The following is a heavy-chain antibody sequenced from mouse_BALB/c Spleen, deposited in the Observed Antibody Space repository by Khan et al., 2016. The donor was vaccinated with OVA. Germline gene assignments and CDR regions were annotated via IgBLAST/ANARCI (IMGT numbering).Heavy chain of an antibody. V-gene: IGHV3-1*02. CDR3: ARTARIKY. D-gene: IGHD1-2*01. J-gene: IGHJ2*01. CDR2: INYSGST. Sequence: EVQLQESGPGLGKPSQSLSLTCTVTGYSITSGYGWNWIRQFPGNKLEWMGYINYSGSTNYNPSLKSRISITRDTSKNQFFLQLNSVTTEDTATYYCARTARIKYWGQGTTLTVSS. CDR1: GYSITSGYG.